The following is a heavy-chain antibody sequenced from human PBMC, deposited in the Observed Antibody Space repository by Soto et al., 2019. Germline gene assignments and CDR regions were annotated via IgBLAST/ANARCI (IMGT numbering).Heavy chain of an antibody. J-gene: IGHJ4*02. CDR2: IYYTGNT. CDR3: AQKSAANYYYDD. Sequence: QVQLQESGPGLVNPSPTLSLTCTVSGGSINSGGFYWTWVRQLPGKGLEWIGYIYYTGNTYYNPFLKSRVKISLDTSKNQFSLKLTSATDADTAVYYCAQKSAANYYYDDWGQGTLVTVSS. CDR1: GGSINSGGFY. V-gene: IGHV4-31*03. D-gene: IGHD2-15*01.